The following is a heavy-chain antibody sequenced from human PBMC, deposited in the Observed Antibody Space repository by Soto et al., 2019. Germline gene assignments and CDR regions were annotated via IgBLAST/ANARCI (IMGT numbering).Heavy chain of an antibody. CDR3: ASGYYYYMLAGYYGVYYGMDV. CDR2: INHSGST. Sequence: TLSLTCAVYGGSFSGYYWSWIRQPPGKGLEWIGEINHSGSTNYNPSLKSRVTISVDTSKNQFSLKLSSVTAVDTAVYYCASGYYYYMLAGYYGVYYGMDVWGQGTTVTVSS. V-gene: IGHV4-34*01. CDR1: GGSFSGYY. J-gene: IGHJ6*02. D-gene: IGHD3-9*01.